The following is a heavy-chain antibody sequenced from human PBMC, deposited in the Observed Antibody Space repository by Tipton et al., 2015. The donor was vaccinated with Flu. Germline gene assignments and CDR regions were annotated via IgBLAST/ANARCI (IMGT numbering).Heavy chain of an antibody. J-gene: IGHJ4*02. CDR2: VYYSRTT. D-gene: IGHD3-10*02. CDR3: ARLSFYDVDLKNFYFDY. Sequence: TLSLTCTVSGGSMSSYYWNWIRQPPGKGLEWIGYVYYSRTTNYNPSLKSRVAMSVDTSKNQLSLKLSSVTAADTAMFYCARLSFYDVDLKNFYFDYWGQGTLVTVSS. CDR1: GGSMSSYY. V-gene: IGHV4-59*08.